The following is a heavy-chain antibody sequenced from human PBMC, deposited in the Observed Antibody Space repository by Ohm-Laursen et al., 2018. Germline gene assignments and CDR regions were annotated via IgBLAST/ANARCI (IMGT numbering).Heavy chain of an antibody. D-gene: IGHD1-26*01. CDR3: AGDVGATYDY. CDR1: GYTFNAYSTYG. Sequence: SVKVSCKASGYTFNAYSTYGITWVRHAPGQGLEWMGYISTFNDNTNYAQKLQGRVIMTTDTSTGTAYMELRSLRSDDTAMYYCAGDVGATYDYWGQGTLVTVSS. J-gene: IGHJ4*02. V-gene: IGHV1-18*01. CDR2: ISTFNDNT.